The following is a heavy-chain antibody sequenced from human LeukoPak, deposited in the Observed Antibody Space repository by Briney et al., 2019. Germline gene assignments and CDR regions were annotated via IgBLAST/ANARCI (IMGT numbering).Heavy chain of an antibody. V-gene: IGHV1-2*02. CDR1: GYTFTSYG. D-gene: IGHD6-19*01. CDR3: AREWGSSGWYFDY. J-gene: IGHJ4*02. CDR2: INPNSGGT. Sequence: ASVKVSCKASGYTFTSYGISWVRQAPGQGLEWMGWINPNSGGTNYAQKFQGRVTMTRDTSISTAYMELSRLRSDDTAVYYCAREWGSSGWYFDYWGQGTLVTVSS.